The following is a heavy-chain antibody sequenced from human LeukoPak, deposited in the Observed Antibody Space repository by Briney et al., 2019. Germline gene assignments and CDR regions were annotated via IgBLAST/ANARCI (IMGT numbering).Heavy chain of an antibody. CDR1: GGSISSYY. CDR2: IYYSGST. CDR3: AREITMIVVDDAFDI. Sequence: NPSETLSLTCTVSGGSISSYYWSWIRQPPGKGLEWIGYIYYSGSTNYNPSLKSRVTISVDTSKNQFSLKLSSVTAADTAVYYCAREITMIVVDDAFDIWGQGTMVTVSS. J-gene: IGHJ3*02. V-gene: IGHV4-59*01. D-gene: IGHD3-22*01.